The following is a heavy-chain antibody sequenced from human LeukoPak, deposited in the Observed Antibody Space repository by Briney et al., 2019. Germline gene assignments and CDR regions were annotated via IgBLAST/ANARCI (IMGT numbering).Heavy chain of an antibody. J-gene: IGHJ3*02. D-gene: IGHD6-19*01. CDR1: GGSISSYY. CDR2: IYYSGST. Sequence: SETLSLTCTVSGGSISSYYWSWIRQPPGKGLEWIGYIYYSGSTNYNPSLKSRVAISVDTSKNQFSLKLSSVTCADTAVYYCARDSSGWYDGFDIWGQGTMVTVSS. V-gene: IGHV4-59*01. CDR3: ARDSSGWYDGFDI.